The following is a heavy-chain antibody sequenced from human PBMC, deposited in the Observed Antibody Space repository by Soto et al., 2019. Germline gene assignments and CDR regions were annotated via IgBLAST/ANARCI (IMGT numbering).Heavy chain of an antibody. D-gene: IGHD6-13*01. CDR3: ARDRSLGIAAAGLDY. CDR1: GFTFTSFG. V-gene: IGHV3-33*01. J-gene: IGHJ4*02. Sequence: QVQLVESGGGVVQPGTSLRLSCEASGFTFTSFGIHWVRQAPGKGLEWVAVISYAGSNKYIADPFRGRFTISRDNSKNIVYLQMKSLRVDDTAIYYSARDRSLGIAAAGLDYWGPGTLVTVSS. CDR2: ISYAGSNK.